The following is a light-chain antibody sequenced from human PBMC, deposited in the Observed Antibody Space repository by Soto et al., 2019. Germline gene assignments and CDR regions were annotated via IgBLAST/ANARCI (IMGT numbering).Light chain of an antibody. V-gene: IGLV2-14*01. CDR3: SSYTSSSTAPYV. CDR2: DVS. Sequence: QSALTQPASVSGSPGQSITISCTGTSSDVGGYNYVSWYQQHPGKAPKLMIYDVSNWPSGVSNRFSGSKSGNTASLTISELQAEDEADYYCSSYTSSSTAPYVFGTGTKVTVL. CDR1: SSDVGGYNY. J-gene: IGLJ1*01.